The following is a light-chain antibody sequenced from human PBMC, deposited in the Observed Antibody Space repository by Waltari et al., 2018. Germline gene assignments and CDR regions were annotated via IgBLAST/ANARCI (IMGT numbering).Light chain of an antibody. J-gene: IGLJ3*02. CDR2: EAT. CDR3: CSYSITSPVV. CDR1: SSNIGSNT. Sequence: QSVLTQPPSASGTPGQRVTISCSGSSSNIGSNTVNWYQQFPDKAPKLIIYEATNPPSGVSSRFSGSKSGNTASLTISGLQAEDQADYFCCSYSITSPVVFGGGTKVTVL. V-gene: IGLV1-44*01.